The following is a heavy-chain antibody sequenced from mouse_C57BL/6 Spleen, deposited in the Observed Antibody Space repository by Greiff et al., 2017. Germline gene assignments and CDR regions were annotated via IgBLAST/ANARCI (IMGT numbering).Heavy chain of an antibody. V-gene: IGHV1-69*01. J-gene: IGHJ3*01. CDR1: GYTFTSYW. Sequence: QVQLQQPGAELVMPGASVKLSCKASGYTFTSYWMHWVKQRPGQGLEWIGEIDPSDSYTNYNQKCKGKSTLTVDKSSSTAYMQLSSLTSEDSAVYYWARSLTTVVPFAYWGQGTLVTVSA. D-gene: IGHD1-1*01. CDR3: ARSLTTVVPFAY. CDR2: IDPSDSYT.